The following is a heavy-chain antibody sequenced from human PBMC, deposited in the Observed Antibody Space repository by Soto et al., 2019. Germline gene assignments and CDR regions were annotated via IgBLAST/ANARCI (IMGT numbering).Heavy chain of an antibody. J-gene: IGHJ4*02. CDR3: ARWVEVSLDYFDS. Sequence: SETLSLTCTVSGGSISNGYYYWSWVRQNPGKGLEWIGHIYHSGRTYYNPSLKSRVTISVDTSKNQFSLNLSSVAAADTAVYYCARWVEVSLDYFDSWGQGTPVTVSS. V-gene: IGHV4-31*03. CDR1: GGSISNGYYY. CDR2: IYHSGRT. D-gene: IGHD2-15*01.